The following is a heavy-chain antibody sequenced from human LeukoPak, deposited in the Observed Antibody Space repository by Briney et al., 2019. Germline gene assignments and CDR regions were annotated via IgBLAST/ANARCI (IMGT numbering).Heavy chain of an antibody. CDR2: TYYGSKWTD. V-gene: IGHV6-1*01. CDR3: ARGRPHYYAMDV. Sequence: SQTLSLTCAISGDSVSSNNAAWNWIRQSPSRGLEWLGRTYYGSKWTDDFAISVKSRMTINPDTSKNQFSLHLNSVTPEDTAVYYCARGRPHYYAMDVWGQGTTVTVSS. CDR1: GDSVSSNNAA. J-gene: IGHJ6*02.